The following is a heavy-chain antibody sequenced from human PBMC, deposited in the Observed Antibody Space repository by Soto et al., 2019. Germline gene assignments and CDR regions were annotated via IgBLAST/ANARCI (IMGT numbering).Heavy chain of an antibody. D-gene: IGHD4-17*01. CDR1: GGTFSSYA. J-gene: IGHJ6*02. CDR2: IIPIFGTA. V-gene: IGHV1-69*06. CDR3: ARDHDYGDYAYYYYGMDV. Sequence: QVQLVQSGAEVKKPGSSVKVSCKASGGTFSSYAISWVRQAPGQGLEWMGGIIPIFGTANYAQKFQGRVTITADKSTSTAYMELSSLRSEDTAVYYCARDHDYGDYAYYYYGMDVWGQGTTVTVSS.